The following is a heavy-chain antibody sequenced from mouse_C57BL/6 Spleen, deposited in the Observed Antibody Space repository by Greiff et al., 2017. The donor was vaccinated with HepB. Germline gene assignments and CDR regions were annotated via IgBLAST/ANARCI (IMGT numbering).Heavy chain of an antibody. CDR1: GYTFTDYY. D-gene: IGHD2-2*01. J-gene: IGHJ2*01. CDR2: INPNNGGT. V-gene: IGHV1-26*01. Sequence: VQLQQSGPELVKPGASVKISCKASGYTFTDYYMNWVKQSHGKSLEWIGDINPNNGGTSYNQKFKGKATVTVDKSSSTAYMELRSLTSEDAAVYYCARLLWLRRGYFDYWGQGTTLTVSS. CDR3: ARLLWLRRGYFDY.